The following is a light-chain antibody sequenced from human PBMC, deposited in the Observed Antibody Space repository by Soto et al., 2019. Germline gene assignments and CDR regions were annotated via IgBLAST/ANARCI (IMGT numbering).Light chain of an antibody. CDR2: DAS. CDR1: QSISTY. V-gene: IGKV3-11*01. CDR3: QQRSKWPIT. J-gene: IGKJ5*01. Sequence: EIVLTQYPATLSLSPGERATLSCRASQSISTYLAWYQQKPGQAPRLFIFDASSRASGVPARFSGSGSGTDFTLTISSLEPEDFAVYYCQQRSKWPITFGQGTRLEI.